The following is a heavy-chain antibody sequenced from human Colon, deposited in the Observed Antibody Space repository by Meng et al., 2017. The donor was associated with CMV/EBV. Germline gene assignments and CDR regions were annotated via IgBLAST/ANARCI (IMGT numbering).Heavy chain of an antibody. V-gene: IGHV3-23*01. Sequence: GGSLRLSCAGSGFTFSSYALSWVRQAPGKGLEWVSAISGSGSSTYYANSVRGRLTISRDNSKNTLYLLINSLRAEDTAIYYCTKGQDDFWNGSPLDVWGQGTTVTVSS. J-gene: IGHJ6*02. CDR2: ISGSGSST. CDR3: TKGQDDFWNGSPLDV. D-gene: IGHD3-3*01. CDR1: GFTFSSYA.